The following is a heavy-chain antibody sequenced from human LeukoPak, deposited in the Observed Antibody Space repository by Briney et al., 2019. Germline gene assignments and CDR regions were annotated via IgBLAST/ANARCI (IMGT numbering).Heavy chain of an antibody. CDR2: IQNDGSDK. CDR1: GINFRSSG. V-gene: IGHV3-30*02. J-gene: IGHJ4*02. CDR3: AKDHYGTRYFDY. D-gene: IGHD2-2*01. Sequence: SGGSLRLSCAASGINFRSSGMHWVRQAPGKGLEWVTFIQNDGSDKYYAASVKGRFTISRDNAKNTAYLQMNSLRAEDTAVYYCAKDHYGTRYFDYWGQGTLVTAS.